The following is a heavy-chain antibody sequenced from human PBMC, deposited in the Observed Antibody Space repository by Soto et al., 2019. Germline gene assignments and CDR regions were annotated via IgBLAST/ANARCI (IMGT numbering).Heavy chain of an antibody. J-gene: IGHJ6*02. CDR1: GFSLSTSGMC. CDR3: ARITMVRGTGNNSYYPGMDV. CDR2: IDWDDDK. D-gene: IGHD3-10*01. V-gene: IGHV2-70*01. Sequence: SGPTLVNRTQTLTLTCTFSGFSLSTSGMCVSWIRQPPGKALEWLALIDWDDDKYYSTSLKTRLTISKDPSKNQVGLTMTNMEPVETAPYYCARITMVRGTGNNSYYPGMDVWGQGTTVTVSS.